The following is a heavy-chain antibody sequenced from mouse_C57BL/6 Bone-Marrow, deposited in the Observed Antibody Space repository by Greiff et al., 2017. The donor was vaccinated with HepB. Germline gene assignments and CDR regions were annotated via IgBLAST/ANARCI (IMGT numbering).Heavy chain of an antibody. J-gene: IGHJ1*03. D-gene: IGHD1-1*01. Sequence: VQLQQPGAELVRPGSSVKLSCKASGYTFTSYWMHWVKQRPIQGLEWIGNIDPSDSETHYNQKFKDKATLTVDKSSSTAYMQLSSLTSEDSAVYYCARHGSSSYWYFDVWGTGTTVTVSS. V-gene: IGHV1-52*01. CDR3: ARHGSSSYWYFDV. CDR1: GYTFTSYW. CDR2: IDPSDSET.